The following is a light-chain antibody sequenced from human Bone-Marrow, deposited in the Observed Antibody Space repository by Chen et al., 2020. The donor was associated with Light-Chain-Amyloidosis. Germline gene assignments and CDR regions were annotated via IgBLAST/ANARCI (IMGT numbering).Light chain of an antibody. CDR2: KNN. J-gene: IGLJ2*01. CDR1: SSNIGNNY. CDR3: AAWDDSLNGVV. Sequence: QSVLTQPPSASGTPGQRVTISCSGSSSNIGNNYVYWYQQVPRTAPKLLIYKNNQRPSGVPDRFAGSRSGTSASLAISGLGSEDDADYYCAAWDDSLNGVVFGGGTKLTVL. V-gene: IGLV1-47*01.